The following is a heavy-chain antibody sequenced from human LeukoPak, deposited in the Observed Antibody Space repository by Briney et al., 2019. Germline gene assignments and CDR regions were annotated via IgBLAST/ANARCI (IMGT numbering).Heavy chain of an antibody. CDR3: ARGTVPAASDY. Sequence: PSETLSLACTVSGGSISSYYWSWIRQPPGKGLEWIGYIYYSGSTNYNPSLKSRVTISVDTSKNQFSLKLSSVTAADTAVYYCARGTVPAASDYWGQGTLVTVSS. J-gene: IGHJ4*02. D-gene: IGHD2-2*01. CDR1: GGSISSYY. CDR2: IYYSGST. V-gene: IGHV4-59*08.